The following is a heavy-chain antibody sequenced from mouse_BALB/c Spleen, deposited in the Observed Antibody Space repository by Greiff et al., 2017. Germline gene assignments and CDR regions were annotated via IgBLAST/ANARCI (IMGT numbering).Heavy chain of an antibody. CDR2: ISSGGGNT. CDR3: TREKVGGWVAY. Sequence: EVKLMESGGGLVKPGGSLKLSCAASGFTFSSYTMSWVRQTPEKRLEWVATISSGGGNTYYPDSVKGRFTISRDNAKNNLYLQMSSLRSEDTALYYCTREKVGGWVAYWGQGTLVTVSA. CDR1: GFTFSSYT. D-gene: IGHD3-1*01. V-gene: IGHV5-9*03. J-gene: IGHJ3*01.